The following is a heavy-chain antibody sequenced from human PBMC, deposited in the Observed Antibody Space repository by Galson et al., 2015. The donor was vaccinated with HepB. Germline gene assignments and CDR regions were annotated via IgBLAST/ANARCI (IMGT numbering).Heavy chain of an antibody. V-gene: IGHV1-24*01. D-gene: IGHD1-26*01. CDR3: ATRGSYHLDEWELQVPFDY. CDR1: GYTLTELS. J-gene: IGHJ4*02. CDR2: FDPEDGET. Sequence: SVKVSCKVSGYTLTELSMHWVRQAPGKGLEWMGGFDPEDGETIYAQKFQGRVTMTEDTSTDTAYMEPSSLRPEDTAVYYCATRGSYHLDEWELQVPFDYWGQGTLVTVSS.